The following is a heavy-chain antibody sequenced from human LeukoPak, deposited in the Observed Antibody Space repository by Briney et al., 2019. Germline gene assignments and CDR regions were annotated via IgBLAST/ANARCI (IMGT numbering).Heavy chain of an antibody. D-gene: IGHD6-13*01. J-gene: IGHJ4*02. V-gene: IGHV3-66*01. CDR3: ARGRYSSSWYYFDY. CDR2: IYSGGST. Sequence: PGGSLRLSCAASGYTVSSNYMSWVRQAPGKGLEWVSVIYSGGSTYYADSVKGRFTISRDNSKNTLYLQMNSLRAEDTAVYYCARGRYSSSWYYFDYWGQGTLATVSS. CDR1: GYTVSSNY.